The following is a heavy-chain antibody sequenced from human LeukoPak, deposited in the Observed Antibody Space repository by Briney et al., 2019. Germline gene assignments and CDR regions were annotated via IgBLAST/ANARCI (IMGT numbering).Heavy chain of an antibody. CDR3: AKSRGIYDNSGWRTFDY. D-gene: IGHD6-19*01. CDR1: GFIFRDYT. V-gene: IGHV3-23*01. J-gene: IGHJ4*02. Sequence: PGGSLRLSCAASGFIFRDYTMSWVRQAPGKGLEWVSVISDNGGSTYYADSVKGRFTISRDNSKNTLYLQMNSLRAEDTAIYYCAKSRGIYDNSGWRTFDYWGQGTLVTVSS. CDR2: ISDNGGST.